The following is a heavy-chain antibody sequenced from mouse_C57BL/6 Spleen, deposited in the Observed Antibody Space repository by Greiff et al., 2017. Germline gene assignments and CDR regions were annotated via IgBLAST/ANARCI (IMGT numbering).Heavy chain of an antibody. J-gene: IGHJ3*01. Sequence: QVQLQQSGPELVKPGASVKISCKASGYAFSSSWMNWVKQRPGKGLEWIGRIYPGDGDTNYNGKFKGKATLTADKSSSTAYMQLSSLTSEDSAVYFCARGLYGNSFAYWGQGTLVTVSA. V-gene: IGHV1-82*01. CDR1: GYAFSSSW. CDR2: IYPGDGDT. D-gene: IGHD2-1*01. CDR3: ARGLYGNSFAY.